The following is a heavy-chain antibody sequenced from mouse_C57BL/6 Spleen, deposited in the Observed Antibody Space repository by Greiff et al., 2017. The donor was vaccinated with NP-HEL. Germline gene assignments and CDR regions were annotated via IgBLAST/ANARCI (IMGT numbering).Heavy chain of an antibody. CDR3: ARSDGYPPYWYFDV. V-gene: IGHV1-52*01. J-gene: IGHJ1*03. CDR2: IDPSDSET. D-gene: IGHD2-3*01. CDR1: GYTFTSYW. Sequence: QVQLQQPGAELVRPGSSVKLSCKASGYTFTSYWMHWVKQRPIQGLEWIGNIDPSDSETHYNQKFKDKATLTVDKSSSTAYMQLSSLTSEDSAVYYCARSDGYPPYWYFDVWGTGTTVTVSS.